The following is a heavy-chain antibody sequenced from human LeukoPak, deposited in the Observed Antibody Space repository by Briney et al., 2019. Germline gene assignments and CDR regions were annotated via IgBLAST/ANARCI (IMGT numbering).Heavy chain of an antibody. CDR3: AREPEVGATFFDY. CDR2: ISYDGSNK. CDR1: GFTFSSYA. J-gene: IGHJ4*02. V-gene: IGHV3-30*04. D-gene: IGHD1-26*01. Sequence: GGSLRLSCAASGFTFSSYAMHWVRQAPGKGLEWVAVISYDGSNKYYADSVKGRFTISRDNSKNTLYLQMNSLRAEDTAVYYCAREPEVGATFFDYWGQGTLVTVSS.